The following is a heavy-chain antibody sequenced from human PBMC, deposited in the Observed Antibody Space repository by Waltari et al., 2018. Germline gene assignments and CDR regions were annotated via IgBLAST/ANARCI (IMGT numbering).Heavy chain of an antibody. CDR3: TRARSGSFSTLFEH. J-gene: IGHJ4*02. CDR1: GCGFRNYP. V-gene: IGHV3-21*01. CDR2: ISSDRSYI. Sequence: DVQLVESGGGLVRPGGSLRLSCAASGCGFRNYPLDWVRQAPGKGLEWVAFISSDRSYIYYADSVKGRFTISRDNAKNSLYLQMNSLRAEDTAVYYCTRARSGSFSTLFEHWGQGTVVTVSS. D-gene: IGHD1-26*01.